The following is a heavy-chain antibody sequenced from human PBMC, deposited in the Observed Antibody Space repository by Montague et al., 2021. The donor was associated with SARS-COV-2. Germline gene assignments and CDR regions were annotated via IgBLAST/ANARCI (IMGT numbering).Heavy chain of an antibody. V-gene: IGHV4-39*02. D-gene: IGHD5-12*01. CDR3: ARRGRKLLPVATTIGGFDI. CDR1: GGSISSGGYY. CDR2: IYDSGST. J-gene: IGHJ3*02. Sequence: SETLSLTCTVSGGSISSGGYYWSWIRQHPGKGLEWIGSIYDSGSTXYNPSLKSRVTISVDTSKNHFSLKLNSVSAADTAVYYCARRGRKLLPVATTIGGFDIWGQGTMVTVSS.